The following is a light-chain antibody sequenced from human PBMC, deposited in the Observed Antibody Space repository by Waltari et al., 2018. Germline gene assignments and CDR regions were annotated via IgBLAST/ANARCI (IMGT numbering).Light chain of an antibody. CDR3: QVSDSTTDLVI. V-gene: IGLV3-21*04. CDR1: NFGGYS. Sequence: SYVLTQPPSVSVAPGETSRITCGGDNFGGYSVHWYQQKPGQAPVLVLYYDNDRPSGIPERFSGSNFGNTATLTISRVEAGDEADYYCQVSDSTTDLVIFGGGTKLTVL. CDR2: YDN. J-gene: IGLJ2*01.